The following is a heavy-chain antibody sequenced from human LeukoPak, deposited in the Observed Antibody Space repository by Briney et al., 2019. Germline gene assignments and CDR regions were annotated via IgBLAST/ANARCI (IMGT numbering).Heavy chain of an antibody. D-gene: IGHD5-12*01. Sequence: SETLSLTCAVYGGFFSVYYWSWLRQPPGKGLEWLGEINNSGSTNYNPALKSRVTISVDTSKNQFSLKLSTVTAADTAVYYCARGFPRVATRPLDYWGQGTLVTVSS. CDR2: INNSGST. CDR3: ARGFPRVATRPLDY. J-gene: IGHJ4*02. CDR1: GGFFSVYY. V-gene: IGHV4-34*01.